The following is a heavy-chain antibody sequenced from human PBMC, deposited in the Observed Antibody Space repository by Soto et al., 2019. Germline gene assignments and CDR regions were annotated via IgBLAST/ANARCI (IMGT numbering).Heavy chain of an antibody. CDR2: IRSKAYGGTT. V-gene: IGHV3-49*04. CDR1: GFTFGDYA. D-gene: IGHD3-16*02. J-gene: IGHJ4*02. Sequence: PGGSLRLSCTASGFTFGDYAMSWVRQAPGKGLEWVGFIRSKAYGGTTEYAASVKGRFTISRDDSKSIAYLQMNSLKTEDTAVYYCASGGLSFAYWGQGTLVTSPQ. CDR3: ASGGLSFAY.